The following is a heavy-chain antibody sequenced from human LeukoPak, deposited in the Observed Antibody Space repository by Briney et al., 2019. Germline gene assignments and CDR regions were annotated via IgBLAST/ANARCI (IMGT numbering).Heavy chain of an antibody. Sequence: SETLSLTCTVSGGSISSYYWSWIRQPPGKGLEWIGYIYTSGSTNYNPSLKSRVTISVDTSKNQFSLKLSSVTAADTAVYYCARGKGSSSSQRFDLWGQGTLVTVSS. J-gene: IGHJ5*02. D-gene: IGHD6-6*01. CDR3: ARGKGSSSSQRFDL. CDR1: GGSISSYY. CDR2: IYTSGST. V-gene: IGHV4-4*09.